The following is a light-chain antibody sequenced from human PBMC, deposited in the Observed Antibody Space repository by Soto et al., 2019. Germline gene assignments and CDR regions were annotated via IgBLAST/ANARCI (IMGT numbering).Light chain of an antibody. J-gene: IGLJ2*01. CDR2: GNS. CDR1: SSNIGAGYD. Sequence: VVTQPPSVSGAPGQRVTISCTGSSSNIGAGYDVHWYQQLPGTAPKLLIYGNSNRPSGVPDRFSGSKSGTSASLAITGLQAEDEADYYCQSYDSSLSGDVVFGGGTQLTVL. CDR3: QSYDSSLSGDVV. V-gene: IGLV1-40*01.